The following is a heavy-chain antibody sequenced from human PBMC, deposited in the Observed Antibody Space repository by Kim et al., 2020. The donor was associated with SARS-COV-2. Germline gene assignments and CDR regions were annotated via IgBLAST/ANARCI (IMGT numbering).Heavy chain of an antibody. J-gene: IGHJ4*02. CDR3: ARMGDSSGWLRESNSGHY. Sequence: GGSLRLSCAASGFTFSSYSMNWVRQAPGKGLEWVSSISSSSSYIYYADSVKGRFTISRDNAKNSLYLQMNSLRAEDTAVYYCARMGDSSGWLRESNSGHYWGQGTLVTVSS. D-gene: IGHD6-19*01. CDR1: GFTFSSYS. V-gene: IGHV3-21*01. CDR2: ISSSSSYI.